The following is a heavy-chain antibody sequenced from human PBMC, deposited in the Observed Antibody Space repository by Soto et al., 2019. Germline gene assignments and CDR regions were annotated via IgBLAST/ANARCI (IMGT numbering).Heavy chain of an antibody. D-gene: IGHD3-3*01. J-gene: IGHJ5*02. CDR3: ARAIQGSIGGTYDFWSGYLASLWFDP. CDR2: IYYSGST. V-gene: IGHV4-59*01. Sequence: SETLSLTCTVSGGSISSYYWSWIRQPPGKGLEWIGYIYYSGSTNYNPSLKSRVTISVDTSKNQFSLKLSSVTAADTAVYYCARAIQGSIGGTYDFWSGYLASLWFDPWGQGTLVTVSS. CDR1: GGSISSYY.